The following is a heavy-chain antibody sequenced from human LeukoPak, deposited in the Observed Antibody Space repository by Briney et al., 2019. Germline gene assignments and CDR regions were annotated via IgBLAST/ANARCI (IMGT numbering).Heavy chain of an antibody. CDR2: ISGNGGST. D-gene: IGHD6-6*01. J-gene: IGHJ4*02. Sequence: GGSLRLSCTASGFIFRSYGMSWVRQAPGKGLEWVSSISGNGGSTYYADSAKGRFTISRDNSKNTLHLQMNGLRADDTALYYCAKQSTARSLGEGGQGTQVTVSS. CDR1: GFIFRSYG. CDR3: AKQSTARSLGE. V-gene: IGHV3-23*01.